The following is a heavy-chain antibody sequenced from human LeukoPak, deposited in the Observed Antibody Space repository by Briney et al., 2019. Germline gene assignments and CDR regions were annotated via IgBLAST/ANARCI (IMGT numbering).Heavy chain of an antibody. Sequence: GGSLRLSCAASGFSFSSYAMNWVRQAPGKGLEWVSGISGSGASTYYAGSVKGRFTISRDNSKNTLYLQMNSLRAEDTAVYYCAKVTAFSPLRGAFDYWGQGTLATVSS. J-gene: IGHJ4*02. D-gene: IGHD3-10*01. V-gene: IGHV3-23*01. CDR2: ISGSGAST. CDR3: AKVTAFSPLRGAFDY. CDR1: GFSFSSYA.